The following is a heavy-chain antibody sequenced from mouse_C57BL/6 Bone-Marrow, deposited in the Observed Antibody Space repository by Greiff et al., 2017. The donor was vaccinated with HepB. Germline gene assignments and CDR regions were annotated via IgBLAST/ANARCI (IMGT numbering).Heavy chain of an antibody. CDR2: IDPENGDT. CDR1: GFNIKDDY. J-gene: IGHJ2*01. V-gene: IGHV14-4*01. Sequence: VQLQQSGAELVRPGASVKLSCTASGFNIKDDYMHWVKQRPEQGLEWIGWIDPENGDTEYASKFQGNATITADTSSNTAYLQLSSLTSEDTAVYYCTTEGEGDYWGQGTTLTVSS. CDR3: TTEGEGDY.